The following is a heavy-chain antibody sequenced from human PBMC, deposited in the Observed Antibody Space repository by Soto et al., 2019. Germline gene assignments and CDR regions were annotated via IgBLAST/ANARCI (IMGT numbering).Heavy chain of an antibody. V-gene: IGHV3-23*01. CDR1: GFTFSTYA. J-gene: IGHJ4*01. D-gene: IGHD3-16*01. CDR2: FSATGVST. CDR3: VRAPTPYDFPYYFDY. Sequence: GGSLRLSCAASGFTFSTYAMGWVRQAPGKGLEWVSVFSATGVSTYNADSVKGRFTISRDNSKDTLYLEMSTLRAEDTAVYYCVRAPTPYDFPYYFDYWGHGTLVTVSS.